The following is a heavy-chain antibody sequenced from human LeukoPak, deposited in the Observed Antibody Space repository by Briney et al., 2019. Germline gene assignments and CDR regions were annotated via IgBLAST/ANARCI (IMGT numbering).Heavy chain of an antibody. V-gene: IGHV4-34*01. J-gene: IGHJ4*02. CDR2: INHSGST. CDR3: ARGNSAFDY. Sequence: SETLSLTCAVYGGSFSGYYWSWIRQPPGKGLEWIGEINHSGSTNYNPSLKSRVTISVDTSKNQFSLKLSSVTAADTAVYYRARGNSAFDYWGQGTLVSVPS. D-gene: IGHD4-23*01. CDR1: GGSFSGYY.